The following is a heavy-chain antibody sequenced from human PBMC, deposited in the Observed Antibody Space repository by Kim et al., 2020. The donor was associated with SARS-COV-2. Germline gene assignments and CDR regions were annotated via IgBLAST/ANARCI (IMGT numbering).Heavy chain of an antibody. CDR3: TRSTTVVSLPDS. D-gene: IGHD4-17*01. CDR1: GFSFGDYT. J-gene: IGHJ5*01. V-gene: IGHV3-49*04. CDR2: IRSKGHGGTT. Sequence: GGSLRLSCRGSGFSFGDYTLAWVRQAPGKGLEWVGFIRSKGHGGTTEYAASVRGRFTMSRDDSKSIGYLQMNSLRDEDTAMYYCTRSTTVVSLPDSWGQGPLVTVSS.